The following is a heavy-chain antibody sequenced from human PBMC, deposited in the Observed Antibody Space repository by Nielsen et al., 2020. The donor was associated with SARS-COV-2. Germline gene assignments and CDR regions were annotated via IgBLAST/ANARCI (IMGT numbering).Heavy chain of an antibody. V-gene: IGHV3-74*01. D-gene: IGHD3-10*01. CDR3: ARDFYGSGSFPDY. CDR2: ILSDGSTI. CDR1: GFTFSSYW. Sequence: GESLKISCAASGFTFSSYWMHWVRQAPGKELVWVSHILSDGSTINYADSVRGRFTISRDNAKNTLYLQMNSLRAEDTAVYYCARDFYGSGSFPDYWGQGTLVTVSS. J-gene: IGHJ4*02.